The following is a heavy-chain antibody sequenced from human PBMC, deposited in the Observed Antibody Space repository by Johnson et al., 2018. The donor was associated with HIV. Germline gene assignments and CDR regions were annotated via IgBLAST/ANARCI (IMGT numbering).Heavy chain of an antibody. Sequence: VQVVESGGGVVQPGRSLRLSCAASGFTFSSYAMHWVRQAPGKGLEWVAVISYDGSNKYYADSVKGRFTISRDNSKNTLYLQMNSLRAEDTTVYFCAIMSAPEDADAFDFWGQGTMVTVSS. J-gene: IGHJ3*01. CDR2: ISYDGSNK. D-gene: IGHD1-14*01. CDR1: GFTFSSYA. CDR3: AIMSAPEDADAFDF. V-gene: IGHV3-30*04.